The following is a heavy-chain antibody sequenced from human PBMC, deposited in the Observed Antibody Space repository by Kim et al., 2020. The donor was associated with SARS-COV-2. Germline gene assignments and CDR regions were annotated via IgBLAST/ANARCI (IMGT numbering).Heavy chain of an antibody. V-gene: IGHV4-30-4*01. J-gene: IGHJ3*02. D-gene: IGHD3-22*01. CDR2: IYYSGST. CDR1: GGSISSGDYY. Sequence: SETLSLTCTVSGGSISSGDYYWSWIRQPPGKDLEWIGYIYYSGSTYYNPSLKSRVTISVDTPKNQFSLKLSSVTAADTAVYYCARGGLITMIVVVIPGAFDSWGQGTMVTVSS. CDR3: ARGGLITMIVVVIPGAFDS.